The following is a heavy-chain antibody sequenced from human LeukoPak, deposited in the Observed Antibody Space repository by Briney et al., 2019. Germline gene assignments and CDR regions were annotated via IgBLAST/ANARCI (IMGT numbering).Heavy chain of an antibody. CDR1: GFTFSDYS. J-gene: IGHJ6*03. Sequence: PGGSLRLSCEVSGFTFSDYSMSWVRQAPGKGLEWVSYISLSSSFIYYADSVEGRFTISRDNAKNSLYLQMNNLRAEDTAVYHCTREERIMMTFGGIIYNYYSMDVWGKGTTVTVSS. CDR3: TREERIMMTFGGIIYNYYSMDV. CDR2: ISLSSSFI. D-gene: IGHD3-16*01. V-gene: IGHV3-48*01.